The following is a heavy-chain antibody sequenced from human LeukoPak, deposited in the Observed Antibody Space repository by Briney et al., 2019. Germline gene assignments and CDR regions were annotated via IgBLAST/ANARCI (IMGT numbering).Heavy chain of an antibody. V-gene: IGHV3-30*18. CDR3: ANTRNGVLDY. CDR1: GFTFSSYG. D-gene: IGHD4-17*01. Sequence: PGGSLRLSCAASGFTFSSYGMHWVRQAPGKGLEWVAVISYDGSNKYYADSVKGRFTISRDNSKNTLYLQMNSPRAEDTAVYYCANTRNGVLDYGGQGTLVTVSS. J-gene: IGHJ4*02. CDR2: ISYDGSNK.